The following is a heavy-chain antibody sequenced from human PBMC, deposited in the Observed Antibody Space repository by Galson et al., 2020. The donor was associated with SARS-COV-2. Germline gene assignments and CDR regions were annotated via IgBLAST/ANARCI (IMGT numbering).Heavy chain of an antibody. Sequence: GESLKISCKVSGYTLTELSMHWVRQAPGKGLEWMGGFDPEDGETIYAQKFQGRVTMTEDTSTDTAYMELSSLRSEDTAVYYCATTSALMVDNWFDPWGQGTLVTVSS. D-gene: IGHD2-8*01. CDR2: FDPEDGET. CDR3: ATTSALMVDNWFDP. CDR1: GYTLTELS. V-gene: IGHV1-24*01. J-gene: IGHJ5*02.